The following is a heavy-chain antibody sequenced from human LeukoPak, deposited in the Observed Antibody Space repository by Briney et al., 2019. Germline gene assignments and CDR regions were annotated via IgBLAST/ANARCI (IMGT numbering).Heavy chain of an antibody. D-gene: IGHD1-26*01. CDR3: ARVVSGTYHLFDY. V-gene: IGHV4-61*02. CDR1: GDPISSYSNYK. CDR2: SYSSGTT. Sequence: PSETLSLTCTVSGDPISSYSNYKWSWIRQPAGKGLEWIGRSYSSGTTNYNPSLKSRVTISADTSKNQFSLKLSSVTEADTAVYYCARVVSGTYHLFDYWGQGTLVTVSS. J-gene: IGHJ4*02.